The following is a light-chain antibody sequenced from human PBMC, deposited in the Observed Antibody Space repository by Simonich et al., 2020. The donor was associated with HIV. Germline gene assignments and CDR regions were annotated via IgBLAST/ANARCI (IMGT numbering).Light chain of an antibody. J-gene: IGLJ3*02. CDR3: QSYDSSLSGWV. CDR2: GNS. Sequence: QSVLTQPPSVSGAPGQRVTISCTGSSSNIGAVYDVHWYQQLPGTAPKLPLYGNSKRPPGVPDRFSGSKSGTSASLAITGLHAEDEADYYCQSYDSSLSGWVFGGGTKLTVL. CDR1: SSNIGAVYD. V-gene: IGLV1-40*01.